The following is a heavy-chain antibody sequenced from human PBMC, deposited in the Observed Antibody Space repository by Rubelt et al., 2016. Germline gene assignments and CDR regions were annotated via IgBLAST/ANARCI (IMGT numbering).Heavy chain of an antibody. CDR1: GFSFSYYG. CDR3: ARAYRFGSFDY. Sequence: AQLVQSGTEVKRPGASVDVSCKASGFSFSYYGLSWVRQAPGQGLEWLGWISVYTGKPKSAQTVQGRITFTTAKSTTTAYMELRSLRSDDTAVYFCARAYRFGSFDYWGQGTLVTVSS. J-gene: IGHJ4*02. CDR2: ISVYTGKP. D-gene: IGHD5-18*01. V-gene: IGHV1-18*01.